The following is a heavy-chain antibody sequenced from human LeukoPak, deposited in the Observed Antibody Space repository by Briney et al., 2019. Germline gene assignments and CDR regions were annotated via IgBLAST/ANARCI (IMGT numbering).Heavy chain of an antibody. Sequence: PGGSLRLSCAASGFTFSSYSMNWVRQAPGKGLEWVSSISSSSSYIYYADSVKGRFTISRDNAKNSLHLQMNSLRAEDTAVYYCASLSSSWYINWFDPWGQGTLVTVSS. D-gene: IGHD6-13*01. CDR3: ASLSSSWYINWFDP. V-gene: IGHV3-21*01. CDR2: ISSSSSYI. CDR1: GFTFSSYS. J-gene: IGHJ5*02.